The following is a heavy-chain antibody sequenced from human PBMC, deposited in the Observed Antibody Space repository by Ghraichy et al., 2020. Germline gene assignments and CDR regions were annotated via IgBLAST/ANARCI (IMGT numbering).Heavy chain of an antibody. CDR2: INHSGST. Sequence: SETLSLTCAVYGGSFSGYYWSWIRQPPGKGLEWIGEINHSGSTNYNPSLKSRVTISVDTSKNQFSLKLSSVTAADTAVYYCARAPAYYYDSSGYYYYYGMDVWGQGTTVTVSS. D-gene: IGHD3-22*01. J-gene: IGHJ6*02. CDR1: GGSFSGYY. V-gene: IGHV4-34*01. CDR3: ARAPAYYYDSSGYYYYYGMDV.